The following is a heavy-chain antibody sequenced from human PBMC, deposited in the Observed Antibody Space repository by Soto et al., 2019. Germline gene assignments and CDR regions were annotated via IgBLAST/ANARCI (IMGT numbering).Heavy chain of an antibody. D-gene: IGHD3-3*01. CDR3: ARGLWGSIFGVVKGGLYFDY. J-gene: IGHJ4*02. CDR2: INHSGST. CDR1: GGSFSGYY. V-gene: IGHV4-34*01. Sequence: NPSETLSLTCAVYGGSFSGYYWSWIRQPPGKGLEWIGEINHSGSTNYNPSLKSRVTISVDTSKNQFSLKLSSVTAADTAVYYCARGLWGSIFGVVKGGLYFDYWGQGTLVTVSS.